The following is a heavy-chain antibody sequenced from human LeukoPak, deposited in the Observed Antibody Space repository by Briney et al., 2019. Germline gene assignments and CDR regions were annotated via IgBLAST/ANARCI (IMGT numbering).Heavy chain of an antibody. CDR1: GSSFTGYY. CDR2: RNHRGSS. V-gene: IGHV4-34*01. Sequence: PSETLSLTCSVHGSSFTGYYWSWIRQPPEKGLEWIGERNHRGSSYFNPSFESRVTISLDMSRKQFSLNLTSVTAADTAFYYCARGSGSYSGAVDYWGQGTLVTVSS. CDR3: ARGSGSYSGAVDY. J-gene: IGHJ4*02. D-gene: IGHD6-19*01.